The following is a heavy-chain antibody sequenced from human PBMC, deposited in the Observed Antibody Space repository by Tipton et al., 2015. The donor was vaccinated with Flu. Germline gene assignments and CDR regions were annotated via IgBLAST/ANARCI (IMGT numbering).Heavy chain of an antibody. J-gene: IGHJ4*02. Sequence: QLVQSGPEVKKPGSSVKVSCKASGGTFSSYTFNWVRQSPRQGLEWMGGIIPILTMTTYAQKFQGRVTITADESTSTAYMELSSLTSDDTAVYYCAREVGGFDYWGQGTLLTVSS. V-gene: IGHV1-69*16. CDR3: AREVGGFDY. CDR2: IIPILTMT. D-gene: IGHD1-26*01. CDR1: GGTFSSYT.